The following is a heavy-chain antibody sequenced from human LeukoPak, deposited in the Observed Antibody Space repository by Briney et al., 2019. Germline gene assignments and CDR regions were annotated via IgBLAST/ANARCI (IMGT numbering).Heavy chain of an antibody. J-gene: IGHJ4*02. CDR1: GFTVSSNY. Sequence: PGGSLRLSCAASGFTVSSNYMSWVRQAPGKGLEWVSVIYSGGSTYYADSVKGRYTISRDNSKNTLYLQMNSLRAEDTAAYYCARAKGSGSYLDWGQGTLVTVSS. D-gene: IGHD3-10*01. CDR3: ARAKGSGSYLD. V-gene: IGHV3-66*01. CDR2: IYSGGST.